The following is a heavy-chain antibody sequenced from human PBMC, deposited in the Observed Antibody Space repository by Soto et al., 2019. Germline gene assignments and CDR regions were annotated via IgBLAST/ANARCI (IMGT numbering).Heavy chain of an antibody. CDR1: GFRFSGST. D-gene: IGHD2-21*02. CDR3: ARDLEEVSAL. V-gene: IGHV3-21*01. Sequence: GGSLRLSCVASGFRFSGSTMNWVRQDPGKGLNRVSSISSSSHYIYYADSLKGRITISGDNAKNSLFLQMNSLRAEAAAGYYCARDLEEVSALWGQGTLVTVSS. CDR2: ISSSSHYI. J-gene: IGHJ4*02.